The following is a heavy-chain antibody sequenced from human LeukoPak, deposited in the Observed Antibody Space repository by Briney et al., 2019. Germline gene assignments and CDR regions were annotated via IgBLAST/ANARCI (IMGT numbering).Heavy chain of an antibody. CDR2: IYYGGTT. CDR3: ARGRYYYDSSGYYYDNWFDP. J-gene: IGHJ5*02. V-gene: IGHV4-59*01. Sequence: ASETLSLTCTVAGGSISSYYWSWIRQPPGKGLEYIGFIYYGGTTKYNPSLKSRATISVDTSKNQFSLKLTSVTAADTAVYYCARGRYYYDSSGYYYDNWFDPWGQGTLVTVSS. D-gene: IGHD3-22*01. CDR1: GGSISSYY.